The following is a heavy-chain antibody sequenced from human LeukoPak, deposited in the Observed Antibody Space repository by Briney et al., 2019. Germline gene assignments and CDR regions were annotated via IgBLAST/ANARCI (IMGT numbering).Heavy chain of an antibody. CDR1: GLTFSSHW. Sequence: GGSLRLSCAASGLTFSSHWMHWVRQAPGKGLVWVSRITNDGSSTTYADSVKGRFTISRDNAKNMLYLQVNSLRAEDTAVYYCVREIRETVITRHYYYGIDVWGQGTTVTVSS. D-gene: IGHD1-7*01. J-gene: IGHJ6*02. CDR3: VREIRETVITRHYYYGIDV. V-gene: IGHV3-74*01. CDR2: ITNDGSST.